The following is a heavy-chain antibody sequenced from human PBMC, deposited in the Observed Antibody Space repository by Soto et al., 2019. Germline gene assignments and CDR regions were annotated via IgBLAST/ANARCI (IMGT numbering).Heavy chain of an antibody. Sequence: QVQLVQSGAEVKKPGASVKVSCKASGYTFTSYDINWVRQATGQGLEWMGWMNPNSGNTGYAQKFQGRVTMTRNTSISTAYMELSMLRSEDTAVDYCARSTDDIGNSVDYLGQGTLVTVSS. CDR3: ARSTDDIGNSVDY. D-gene: IGHD2-2*01. V-gene: IGHV1-8*01. CDR1: GYTFTSYD. CDR2: MNPNSGNT. J-gene: IGHJ4*02.